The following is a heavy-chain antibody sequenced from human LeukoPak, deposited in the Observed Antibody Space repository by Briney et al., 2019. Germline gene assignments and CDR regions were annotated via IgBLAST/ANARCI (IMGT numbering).Heavy chain of an antibody. D-gene: IGHD3-3*01. CDR2: IKQDGSET. CDR3: ARGDFWSDRYY. V-gene: IGHV3-7*01. Sequence: ETLSLTCAVYGGSFSGYYWSWIRQPPGKGLEWVANIKQDGSETYYVGSVEGRFTISRDNARNSLYLQMNSLRADDTAVYYCARGDFWSDRYYWGQGTLVTVSS. J-gene: IGHJ4*02. CDR1: GGSFSGYY.